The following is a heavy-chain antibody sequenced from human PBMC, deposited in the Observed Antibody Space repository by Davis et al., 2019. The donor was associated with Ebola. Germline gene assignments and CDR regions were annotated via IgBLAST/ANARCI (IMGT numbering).Heavy chain of an antibody. D-gene: IGHD3-10*01. J-gene: IGHJ6*04. Sequence: ASVKVSCKASGYTFTGYYMHWVRQAPGQGLEWMGRINPNSGGTNYAQKFQGRVTMTRDTSISTAYMELSRLRSDDTAVYYCARGGVLWFGEIKPGYYYYYYGMDVWGKGTTVTVSS. CDR1: GYTFTGYY. CDR3: ARGGVLWFGEIKPGYYYYYYGMDV. V-gene: IGHV1-2*06. CDR2: INPNSGGT.